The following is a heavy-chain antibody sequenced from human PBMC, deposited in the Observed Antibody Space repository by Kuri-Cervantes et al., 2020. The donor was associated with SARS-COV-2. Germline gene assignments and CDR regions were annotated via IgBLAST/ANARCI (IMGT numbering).Heavy chain of an antibody. CDR2: ISSSGSTI. D-gene: IGHD2-2*01. CDR3: ARDTRTKIVVVPAATTQNDAFDI. CDR1: GFTFSDYY. V-gene: IGHV3-11*04. J-gene: IGHJ3*02. Sequence: GESLKISCAASGFTFSDYYMTWIRQAPGKGLEWVSYISSSGSTIYYADSVKGRLTISRDNAKNSLYLQMNSLRAEDTAVYYCARDTRTKIVVVPAATTQNDAFDIWGQGTMVTVSS.